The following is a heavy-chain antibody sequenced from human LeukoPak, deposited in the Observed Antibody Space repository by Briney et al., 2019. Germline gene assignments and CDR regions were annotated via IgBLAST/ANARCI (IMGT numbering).Heavy chain of an antibody. V-gene: IGHV1-46*01. D-gene: IGHD5-18*01. Sequence: GASVKVSCKASGYTFTSYYMHWVRQAPGQGLEWMGIINPSGGSTSYAQKFQGRVIMTRDTSTSTVYMELNSLRSEDTAVYYCLYTKGGIQLWFDTFDIWGQGTMVTVSS. CDR2: INPSGGST. CDR1: GYTFTSYY. J-gene: IGHJ3*02. CDR3: LYTKGGIQLWFDTFDI.